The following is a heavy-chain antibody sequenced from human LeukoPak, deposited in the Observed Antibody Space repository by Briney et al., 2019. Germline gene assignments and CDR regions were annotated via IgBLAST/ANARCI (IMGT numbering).Heavy chain of an antibody. D-gene: IGHD3-3*01. CDR3: ARGYYDFWSAYGVGVVWFDT. V-gene: IGHV4-59*01. CDR1: GGSISSYY. CDR2: IYYSGST. Sequence: PSETLSLTCTVSGGSISSYYWSWIRQPPGKGLEWIGYIYYSGSTNYNPSLKSRVTISVDTSKNQFSLKLSSVTAADTAVYYCARGYYDFWSAYGVGVVWFDTWGQGNLVTVSS. J-gene: IGHJ5*02.